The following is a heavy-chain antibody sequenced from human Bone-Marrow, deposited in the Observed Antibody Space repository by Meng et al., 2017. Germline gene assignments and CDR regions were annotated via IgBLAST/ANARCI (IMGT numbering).Heavy chain of an antibody. Sequence: GESLKISCAASGFTFSSYGMHWVRQAPGKGLEWVAVIWYDGSNKYYADSVKGRFTISRDNSKNTLYLQMNSLRAEDTAVYYCAKDRKVRGSDYWGQGTLVTVSS. CDR2: IWYDGSNK. CDR3: AKDRKVRGSDY. J-gene: IGHJ4*02. D-gene: IGHD3-10*01. V-gene: IGHV3-33*06. CDR1: GFTFSSYG.